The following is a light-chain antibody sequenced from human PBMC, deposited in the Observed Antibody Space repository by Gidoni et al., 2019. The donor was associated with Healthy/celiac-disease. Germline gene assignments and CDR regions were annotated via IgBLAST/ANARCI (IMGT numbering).Light chain of an antibody. CDR3: CSYAGSYTPSVV. J-gene: IGLJ2*01. V-gene: IGLV2-11*01. CDR1: SSDVGGYNY. CDR2: DFS. Sequence: QSALTQPRSVSGSPAQSVTISCPGTSSDVGGYNYVSWYQQPPGKAPKLMIYDFSKRPSGVPDRFSGSKSGNTASLTISGLQAEDEADYYCCSYAGSYTPSVVFGGGTKLTVL.